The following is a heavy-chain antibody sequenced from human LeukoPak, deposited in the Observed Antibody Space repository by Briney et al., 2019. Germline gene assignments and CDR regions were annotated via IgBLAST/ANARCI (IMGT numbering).Heavy chain of an antibody. D-gene: IGHD5-24*01. CDR1: GFTSSSYA. Sequence: GGSLRLSCAASGFTSSSYAMSWVRQAPGKGLEWVSAISGSGGSTYYTDSVKGPFTISRDNSKNTLYLQMNSLRAEDTAVYYCAKVSGGRWRQSVYWGQGSLVTASS. J-gene: IGHJ4*02. CDR3: AKVSGGRWRQSVY. CDR2: ISGSGGST. V-gene: IGHV3-23*01.